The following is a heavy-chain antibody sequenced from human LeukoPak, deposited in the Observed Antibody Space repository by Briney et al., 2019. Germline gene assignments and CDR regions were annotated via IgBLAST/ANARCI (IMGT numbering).Heavy chain of an antibody. J-gene: IGHJ6*03. V-gene: IGHV4-61*01. CDR1: GGSISSGSYY. Sequence: PSETLSLTCTVSGGSISSGSYYWSWIRQPPGKGLEWIGYIYYSGSTNYNPSLKSRVTISVDTSKNQFSLKLSSVTAADTAVYYRAGGYSYGSTYYYMDVWGKGTTVTISS. CDR2: IYYSGST. D-gene: IGHD5-18*01. CDR3: AGGYSYGSTYYYMDV.